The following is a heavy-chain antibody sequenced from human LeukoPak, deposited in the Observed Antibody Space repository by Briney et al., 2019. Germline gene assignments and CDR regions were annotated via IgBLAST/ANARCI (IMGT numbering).Heavy chain of an antibody. CDR3: VRGYSSSWYNWLDP. D-gene: IGHD6-13*01. J-gene: IGHJ5*02. V-gene: IGHV3-74*01. CDR1: GFSLSGYW. CDR2: NNGDGSTT. Sequence: GGSLRLSCVASGFSLSGYWMYWVRQAPGKGLMYISRNNGDGSTTRYADSVKGRFTISRDNAENTLYLQMNSLRVEDAAVYYCVRGYSSSWYNWLDPWGQGTLVTVSS.